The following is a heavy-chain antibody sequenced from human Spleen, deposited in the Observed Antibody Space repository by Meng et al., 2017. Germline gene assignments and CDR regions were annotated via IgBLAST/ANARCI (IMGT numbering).Heavy chain of an antibody. D-gene: IGHD2-15*01. CDR2: IFYSGST. V-gene: IGHV4-61*01. J-gene: IGHJ4*02. CDR3: ARAFCRGGGCYTFDY. CDR1: GDSVSSANYY. Sequence: QVQLQDTGPGLVRPFATLSLTCTVAGDSVSSANYYWSWIRQPPGKELEWIGYIFYSGSTIYNPSLKSRVTMSVDTSKNQFSLNLSSVTAADTAVYYCARAFCRGGGCYTFDYWGQGTLVTVSS.